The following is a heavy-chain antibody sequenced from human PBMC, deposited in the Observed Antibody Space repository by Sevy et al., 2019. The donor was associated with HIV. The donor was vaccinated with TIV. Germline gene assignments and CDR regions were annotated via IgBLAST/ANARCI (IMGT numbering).Heavy chain of an antibody. V-gene: IGHV3-15*01. CDR1: GFTFSNAW. D-gene: IGHD3-22*01. J-gene: IGHJ2*01. CDR3: TTAGHYDSRGYYYDWYFDL. CDR2: IKSKTDGGTT. Sequence: GGSLRLSCAASGFTFSNAWMSWVRQAPGKGLEWVGCIKSKTDGGTTDYAAPVKGRFTISRDDSKNTLYLQMNSLKTEDTAVYYCTTAGHYDSRGYYYDWYFDLWGRGTLVTVSS.